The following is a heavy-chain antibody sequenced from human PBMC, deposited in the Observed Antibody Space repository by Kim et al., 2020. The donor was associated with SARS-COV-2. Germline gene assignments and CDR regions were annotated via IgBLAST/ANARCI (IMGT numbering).Heavy chain of an antibody. CDR3: ARDRGGRSGGADH. CDR1: GFTFNNYA. Sequence: GGSLRLSCAASGFTFNNYAMHWVHQAPGKGLEWVAVISYDGSNKYYADSVKGRFTISRDNSKNTLYLQMNSLRAEDTAVYYCARDRGGRSGGADHCVQG. D-gene: IGHD6-19*01. V-gene: IGHV3-30*04. CDR2: ISYDGSNK. J-gene: IGHJ5*02.